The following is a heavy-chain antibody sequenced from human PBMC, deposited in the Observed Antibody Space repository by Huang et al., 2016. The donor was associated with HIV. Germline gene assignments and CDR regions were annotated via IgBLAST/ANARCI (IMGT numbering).Heavy chain of an antibody. Sequence: QVQLVESGGGVVQPGRSLRLSCAVSGFTFRYHTMQWGHQAPGKGLEWVAVISFDGRNKFYADFVRGRFTISRDNSKNILYLQLNSLTPADTSIYYCARDTTTVAGLDFWGQGALVTVSS. CDR3: ARDTTTVAGLDF. V-gene: IGHV3-30*14. CDR1: GFTFRYHT. CDR2: ISFDGRNK. J-gene: IGHJ4*02. D-gene: IGHD6-19*01.